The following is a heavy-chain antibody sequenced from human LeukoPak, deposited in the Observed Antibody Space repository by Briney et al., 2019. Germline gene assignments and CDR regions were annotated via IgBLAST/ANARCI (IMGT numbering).Heavy chain of an antibody. V-gene: IGHV3-23*01. Sequence: GGSLRLSCAASGFTFSSYAMSWVRQAPGKGLEWVSAISGSGGSTYYADSVKGRFTISRDSSKNTLYLQMNSLRAEDTAVYYCAKWSLGTYYYGSGSLWGGFDYWGQGTLVTVSS. CDR1: GFTFSSYA. CDR2: ISGSGGST. D-gene: IGHD3-10*01. J-gene: IGHJ4*02. CDR3: AKWSLGTYYYGSGSLWGGFDY.